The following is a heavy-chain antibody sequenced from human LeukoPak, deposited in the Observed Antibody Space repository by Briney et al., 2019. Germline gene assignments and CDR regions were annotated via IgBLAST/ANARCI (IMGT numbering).Heavy chain of an antibody. D-gene: IGHD2-15*01. CDR3: ARSSGYCSGGSCH. V-gene: IGHV1-69*04. Sequence: SVKVSCKASGGTFSSYAISWVRQALGQGLEWMGRIIPILGIANYAQKFQGRVTITADKSTSTAYMELSSLRSEDTAVYYCARSSGYCSGGSCHWGQGTLVTVSS. CDR2: IIPILGIA. J-gene: IGHJ4*02. CDR1: GGTFSSYA.